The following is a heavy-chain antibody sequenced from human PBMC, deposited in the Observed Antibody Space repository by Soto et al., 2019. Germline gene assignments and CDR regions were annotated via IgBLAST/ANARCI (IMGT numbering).Heavy chain of an antibody. Sequence: QVQLQQWGAGLLKPSETLSLTCAAFGGSFSDYYWSWIRQPPGKGLEWIGEINHSGSTNYNASLKSRVTISVETSKNQFSLKLNSVTAADTAVYYCARVLDYGHYDWFDPWGQGTLVTVSS. J-gene: IGHJ5*02. D-gene: IGHD4-17*01. CDR2: INHSGST. V-gene: IGHV4-34*01. CDR3: ARVLDYGHYDWFDP. CDR1: GGSFSDYY.